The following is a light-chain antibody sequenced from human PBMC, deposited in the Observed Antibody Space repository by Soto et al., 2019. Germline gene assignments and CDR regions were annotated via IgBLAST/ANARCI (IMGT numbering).Light chain of an antibody. CDR2: GVS. CDR1: QSVSSSY. CDR3: QQYASSPPLT. J-gene: IGKJ4*01. V-gene: IGKV3-20*01. Sequence: EIVLTQSPGTLSLSPGERATVSCRASQSVSSSYLAWYQQKPGQAPRLLIYGVSSRATGIPDRFSGSGSGTDFTLTISRLEPEDFAVYYCQQYASSPPLTFGGGTKLEIK.